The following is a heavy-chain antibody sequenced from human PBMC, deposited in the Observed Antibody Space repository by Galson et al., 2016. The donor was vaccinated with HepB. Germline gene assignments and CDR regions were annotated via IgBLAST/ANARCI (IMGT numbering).Heavy chain of an antibody. J-gene: IGHJ6*02. CDR3: ARDQGAAVTKYFFFFLDV. Sequence: SLRLSCAASGFSFGTYAIHWVRQAPGKGLEWLAVISHDGTKRHYAESVKGRFTVSRDNSKNVLFLEMNSLRPDDTSVYYCARDQGAAVTKYFFFFLDVWGPGTSVTVS. CDR2: ISHDGTKR. V-gene: IGHV3-30*04. CDR1: GFSFGTYA. D-gene: IGHD2/OR15-2a*01.